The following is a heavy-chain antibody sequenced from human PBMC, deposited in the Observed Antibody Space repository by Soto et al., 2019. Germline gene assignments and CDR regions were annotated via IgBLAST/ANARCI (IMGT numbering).Heavy chain of an antibody. CDR2: IKTNADGGTT. CDR1: GFTFSNAW. D-gene: IGHD4-17*01. J-gene: IGHJ4*02. CDR3: TTDRATVSTGFDY. V-gene: IGHV3-15*01. Sequence: EVQVVESGGDLVKPGVSLRLSCEASGFTFSNAWMSWVRQAPGKGLEWVGRIKTNADGGTTDYAAPVKGRFTISRDDLRTTVYLQMSSLRTEDTAVYYCTTDRATVSTGFDYWGQGTLVTVSS.